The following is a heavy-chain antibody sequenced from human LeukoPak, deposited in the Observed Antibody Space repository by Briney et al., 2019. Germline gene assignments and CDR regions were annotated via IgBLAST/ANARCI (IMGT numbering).Heavy chain of an antibody. D-gene: IGHD5-24*01. CDR3: AKDIDGYNPVYGMDV. Sequence: RGSLRLSCAASGFTFSSYAMSWVRQAPGKGLEWVSAISGSGGSTYYADSVKGRFTISRDNSKNTLYLQMNSLRAEDTAVNYCAKDIDGYNPVYGMDVWGQGTTVTVSS. CDR2: ISGSGGST. J-gene: IGHJ6*02. V-gene: IGHV3-23*01. CDR1: GFTFSSYA.